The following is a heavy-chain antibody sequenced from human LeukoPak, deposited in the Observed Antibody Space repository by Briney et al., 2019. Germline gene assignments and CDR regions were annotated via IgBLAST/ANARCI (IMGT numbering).Heavy chain of an antibody. D-gene: IGHD3-9*01. J-gene: IGHJ1*01. CDR3: AKGLVYYDILTGYLGDGPAEYFQH. CDR2: ISGSGGST. V-gene: IGHV3-23*01. Sequence: ETLSLTCAVSGGSISSSNWWSWVRQPPGKGLEWVSAISGSGGSTYYADSVKGRFTISRDNSKNTLYLQMNSLRAEDTAVYYCAKGLVYYDILTGYLGDGPAEYFQHWGQGTLVTVSS. CDR1: GGSISSSN.